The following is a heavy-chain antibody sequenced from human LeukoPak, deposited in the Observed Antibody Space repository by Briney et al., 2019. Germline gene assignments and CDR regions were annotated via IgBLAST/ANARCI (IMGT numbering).Heavy chain of an antibody. V-gene: IGHV3-21*01. J-gene: IGHJ4*02. CDR3: ARAGDNDY. D-gene: IGHD7-27*01. Sequence: GGSLRLSCAASGFTFSSYSMNWVRQAPGKGLEWVSSISSSSSHIYYADSVKGRFTISRDNAKNSLYLQMNSLRAEDTAVYYCARAGDNDYWGQGTLVTVSS. CDR2: ISSSSSHI. CDR1: GFTFSSYS.